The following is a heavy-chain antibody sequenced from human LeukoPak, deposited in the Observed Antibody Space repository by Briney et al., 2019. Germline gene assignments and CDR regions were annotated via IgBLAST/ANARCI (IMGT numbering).Heavy chain of an antibody. J-gene: IGHJ4*02. CDR3: ARGTLYYGPGRGFDY. V-gene: IGHV4-34*01. D-gene: IGHD3-10*01. CDR2: INHSGST. Sequence: SETLSLTCAVYGGSFSGYYWSWIRQPPGKGLEWIGEINHSGSTNYNPSLKSRVTISVDTSKNQFSLKLSSVTAADTAVYYCARGTLYYGPGRGFDYWGQGTLVTVSS. CDR1: GGSFSGYY.